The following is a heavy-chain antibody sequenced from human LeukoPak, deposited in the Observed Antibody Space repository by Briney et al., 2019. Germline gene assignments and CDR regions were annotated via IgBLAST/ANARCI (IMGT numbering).Heavy chain of an antibody. CDR2: ISGSGGST. CDR1: GCTFSSYA. J-gene: IGHJ4*02. Sequence: GGSLRLSCAASGCTFSSYAMSWVRQAPGKGGEGVSAISGSGGSTYYADSVKGGFTISRDNSKNTLYLQMNSLRAEDTAVYYCAKVSRYGDYGFDYWGQGTLVTVSS. CDR3: AKVSRYGDYGFDY. V-gene: IGHV3-23*01. D-gene: IGHD4-17*01.